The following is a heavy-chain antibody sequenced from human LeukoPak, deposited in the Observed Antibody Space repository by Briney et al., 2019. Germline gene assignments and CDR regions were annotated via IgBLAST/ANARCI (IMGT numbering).Heavy chain of an antibody. Sequence: GGSLRLSCSASGFTFSSYAMRWVRQAPGKGLEYVSAISSNGGSTYYADSVKGRFTISRDNSKNTLYLQMNSLRAEDTAVYYCVKGGVVVPAAIDYWGQGTLVTVSS. CDR1: GFTFSSYA. V-gene: IGHV3-64D*06. D-gene: IGHD2-2*01. CDR3: VKGGVVVPAAIDY. J-gene: IGHJ4*02. CDR2: ISSNGGST.